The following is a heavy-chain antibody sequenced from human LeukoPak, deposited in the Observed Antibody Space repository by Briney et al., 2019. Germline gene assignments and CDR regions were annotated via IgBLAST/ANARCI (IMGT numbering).Heavy chain of an antibody. CDR3: ARDQEGFDY. V-gene: IGHV1-46*01. CDR2: IYPRDGST. Sequence: ASVKVSCKVSGYSFTINYIHWVRQAPGQGLEWMGMIYPRDGSTSYAQRFQDRVTVTRDTSTSTVHMELSGLRSEDTAVYYCARDQEGFDYWGQGTLVTVSS. J-gene: IGHJ4*02. CDR1: GYSFTINY.